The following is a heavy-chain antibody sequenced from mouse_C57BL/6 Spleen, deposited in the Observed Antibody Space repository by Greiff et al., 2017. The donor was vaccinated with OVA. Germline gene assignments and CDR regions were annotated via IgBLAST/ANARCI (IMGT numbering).Heavy chain of an antibody. CDR2: ISRGGGNT. J-gene: IGHJ3*01. Sequence: EVKLLQSGAGLVKPGASLKLSCAASGFTFSSYSMPWVRQTPEKSLEWVGTISRGGGNTYYPDSVKGRFTISRDNAKNTLYLQMSSLRSEDTALYYCARRNWDNAWFAYWGQGTLVTVSA. CDR3: ARRNWDNAWFAY. CDR1: GFTFSSYS. D-gene: IGHD4-1*01. V-gene: IGHV5-9*01.